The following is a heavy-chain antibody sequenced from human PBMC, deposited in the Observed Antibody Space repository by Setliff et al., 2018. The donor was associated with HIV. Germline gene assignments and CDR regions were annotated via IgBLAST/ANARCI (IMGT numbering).Heavy chain of an antibody. CDR1: GGTFSSYA. CDR2: IIPIFGTT. J-gene: IGHJ4*02. Sequence: ASVKVSCKASGGTFSSYAISWVRQAPGQGLEWMGGIIPIFGTTHYAQKFQGRVTVTADESTSTAYMQLSSLRSEDAAVYYCARAGGLRMDRGVVSDYWGQGTLVTVSS. D-gene: IGHD3-10*01. CDR3: ARAGGLRMDRGVVSDY. V-gene: IGHV1-69*13.